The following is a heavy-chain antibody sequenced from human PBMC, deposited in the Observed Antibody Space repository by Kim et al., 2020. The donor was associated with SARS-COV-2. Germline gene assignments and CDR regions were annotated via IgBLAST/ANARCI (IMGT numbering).Heavy chain of an antibody. J-gene: IGHJ4*02. V-gene: IGHV3-7*03. CDR2: IKRDGSKI. CDR3: ARDRGLEVVAIDY. D-gene: IGHD3-22*01. CDR1: GFSFRDYW. Sequence: GGSLRLSCAASGFSFRDYWLTWVRQAPGKGLEWVANIKRDGSKIYYADSVKGRFSISRDNAKSSVYLEMNSLRAEDTAVYYCARDRGLEVVAIDYCGQGILVTVS.